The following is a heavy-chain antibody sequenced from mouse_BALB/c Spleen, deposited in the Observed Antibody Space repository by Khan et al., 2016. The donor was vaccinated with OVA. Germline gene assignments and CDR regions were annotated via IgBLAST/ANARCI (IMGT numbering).Heavy chain of an antibody. CDR1: GYSITSDYA. D-gene: IGHD2-2*01. CDR3: AIREGIGYDYWYVDV. CDR2: ISYSGST. V-gene: IGHV3-2*02. J-gene: IGHJ1*01. Sequence: EVKLLESGPGLVKPSQSLSLTCTVTGYSITSDYAWNWIRQFPGNKLEWMGYISYSGSTSSNPSLKSRISITRDTSKNQFFLQLNSVTTEDTATYYCAIREGIGYDYWYVDVWGAGTTVTVSS.